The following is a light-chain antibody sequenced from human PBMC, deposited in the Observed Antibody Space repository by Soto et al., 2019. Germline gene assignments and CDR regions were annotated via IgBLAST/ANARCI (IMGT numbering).Light chain of an antibody. J-gene: IGKJ5*01. CDR2: GPS. CDR1: QSFXSN. Sequence: DIVMTQCPATLSVSPGERATLSCRASQSFXSNFVWDEQKPGQAPRVLIXGPSTRATGIPARLSGSGSGTDFTLTLSSLEPEDFAVYYCQQRSNWPMITFGQGTRLEI. V-gene: IGKV3D-11*03. CDR3: QQRSNWPMIT.